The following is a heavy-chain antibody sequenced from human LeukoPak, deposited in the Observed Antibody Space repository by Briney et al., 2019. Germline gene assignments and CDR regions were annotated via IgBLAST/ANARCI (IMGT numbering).Heavy chain of an antibody. D-gene: IGHD4-23*01. V-gene: IGHV4-59*11. CDR1: GFTFSYHW. CDR2: IYYSGST. CDR3: ARVYGGIRFDY. J-gene: IGHJ4*02. Sequence: GSLRLSCAASGFTFSYHWMTWVRQAPGKGLEWIGYIYYSGSTNYNPSLKSRVTISVDTSKNQFSLKLSSVTAADTAVYYCARVYGGIRFDYWGQGTLVTVSS.